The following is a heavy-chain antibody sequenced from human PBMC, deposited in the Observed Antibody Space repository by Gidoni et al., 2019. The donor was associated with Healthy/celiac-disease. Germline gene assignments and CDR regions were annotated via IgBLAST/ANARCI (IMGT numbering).Heavy chain of an antibody. Sequence: EVQLVHSGGGLVQPGASLRLSCAPSRFTFSSYWMSWVRHAPGKGLEWVANIKQDGSEKYYVDSVKGRFTISRDNAKNSLYLQMNSLRAEDTAVYYCARDGGYYTYYFDYWGQGTLVTVSS. CDR3: ARDGGYYTYYFDY. CDR2: IKQDGSEK. D-gene: IGHD3-22*01. J-gene: IGHJ4*02. V-gene: IGHV3-7*01. CDR1: RFTFSSYW.